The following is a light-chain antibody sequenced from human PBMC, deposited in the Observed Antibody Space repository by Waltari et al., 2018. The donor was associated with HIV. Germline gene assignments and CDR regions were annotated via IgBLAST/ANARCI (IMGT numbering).Light chain of an antibody. CDR2: EDN. CDR1: SGDIASQY. CDR3: QSYDYTIQV. V-gene: IGLV6-57*04. J-gene: IGLJ3*02. Sequence: FILTQPHSVSESPGQTVIISCTRNSGDIASQYVQWYQQRPGSAPTPVIYEDNRRPSGVPDRFSGSIDSASNSAFLTISGLKTEDEAAYYCQSYDYTIQVFGGGTKLTVL.